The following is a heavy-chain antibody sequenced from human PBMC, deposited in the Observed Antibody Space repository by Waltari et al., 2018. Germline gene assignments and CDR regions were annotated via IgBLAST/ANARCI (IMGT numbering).Heavy chain of an antibody. CDR1: GYSLTTHG. D-gene: IGHD4-4*01. CDR2: IYPGDSDT. J-gene: IGHJ6*02. Sequence: EVQLLQSGAEGEKPGESLNIPCKDSGYSLTTHGSGWGRPMPGKGLEWMGIIYPGDSDTRYSPSFQGQVTISAARSISTAYLQWSSLKASDTAIYYCARRRNYPGAAMDVWGQGTTVTVSS. CDR3: ARRRNYPGAAMDV. V-gene: IGHV5-51*01.